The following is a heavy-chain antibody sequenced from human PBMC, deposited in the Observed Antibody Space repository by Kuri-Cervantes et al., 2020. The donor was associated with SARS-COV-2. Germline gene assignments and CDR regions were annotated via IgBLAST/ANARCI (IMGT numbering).Heavy chain of an antibody. J-gene: IGHJ6*02. CDR2: ISAYNGNT. D-gene: IGHD6-13*01. CDR3: ASDRASGEQQLVARSYYYYYGMDV. V-gene: IGHV1-18*01. CDR1: GYTFTSYG. Sequence: ASVKVSCKASGYTFTSYGISWVRQAPGQGREWMGWISAYNGNTNSAQKLQGRVTMTTDTTTSTAYMELRSLRSDDTAVYYCASDRASGEQQLVARSYYYYYGMDVCGQGTTVTSSS.